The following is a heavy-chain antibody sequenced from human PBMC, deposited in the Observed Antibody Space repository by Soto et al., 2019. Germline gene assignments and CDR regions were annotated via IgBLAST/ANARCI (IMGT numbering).Heavy chain of an antibody. J-gene: IGHJ4*02. CDR2: INHSGST. D-gene: IGHD6-13*01. CDR3: ATSYGNAWYTY. Sequence: SETLSLTCAVYGGSFSGYYWRWIRQPPGKGLEWIGEINHSGSTNYNPSLKSRVTISVDTSKNQFTLQLTSVTVEDTAVYYCATSYGNAWYTYWGQGTQVTVSS. CDR1: GGSFSGYY. V-gene: IGHV4-34*01.